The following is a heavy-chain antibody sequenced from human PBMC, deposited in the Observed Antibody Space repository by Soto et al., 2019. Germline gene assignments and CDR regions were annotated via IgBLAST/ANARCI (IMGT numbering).Heavy chain of an antibody. J-gene: IGHJ6*02. CDR1: GYTLTSYG. CDR3: ARAHSSSWSYYYYYGMDV. D-gene: IGHD6-13*01. Sequence: ASVKVSCRASGYTLTSYGISWVRQAPGQGLEWMGWISAYNGNTNYAQKLQGRVTMTTDTSTSTAYMELRSLRSDDTAVYYCARAHSSSWSYYYYYGMDVCGQGTTVTVSS. V-gene: IGHV1-18*01. CDR2: ISAYNGNT.